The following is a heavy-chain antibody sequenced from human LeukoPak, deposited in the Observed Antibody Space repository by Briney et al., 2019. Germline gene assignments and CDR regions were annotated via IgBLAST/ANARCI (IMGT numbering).Heavy chain of an antibody. V-gene: IGHV3-64*01. Sequence: GGSLRLSCAASGFTFSDYAMHWVRQAPGKELEYVSAISSNGGSIHYANSVKGRFTISRDNSKNTLYLQMNSLRAEDTAVYYCARDSYGDANFDSWGQGTLVTVSS. CDR1: GFTFSDYA. D-gene: IGHD4-17*01. CDR3: ARDSYGDANFDS. CDR2: ISSNGGSI. J-gene: IGHJ4*02.